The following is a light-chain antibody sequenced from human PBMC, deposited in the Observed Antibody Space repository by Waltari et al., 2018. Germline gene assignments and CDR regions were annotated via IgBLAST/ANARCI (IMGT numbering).Light chain of an antibody. CDR2: DVT. J-gene: IGLJ3*02. Sequence: QSALTQPAAVSGSPRQSVTISCTGASSYIGSYDLVSWYQQHPGNAPKLVISDVTKRPSGVSDRFSGSKSGDTASLTISGLQFEDEADYYCCSYAGNYIWVFGGGTRLTVL. V-gene: IGLV2-23*02. CDR3: CSYAGNYIWV. CDR1: SSYIGSYDL.